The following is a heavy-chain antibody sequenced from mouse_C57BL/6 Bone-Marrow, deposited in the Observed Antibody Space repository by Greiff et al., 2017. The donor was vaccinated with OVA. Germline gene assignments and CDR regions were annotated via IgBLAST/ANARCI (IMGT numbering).Heavy chain of an antibody. Sequence: EVKVVESGGGLVQSGRSLRLSCATSGFTFSDFYMEWVRQAPGKGLEWIAASRNKANDYTTEYSASVKGRFIVSRDTSQSILYLQMNALRAEDTAIYYCARDDENREFAYWGQGTLVTVSA. CDR3: ARDDENREFAY. CDR1: GFTFSDFY. J-gene: IGHJ3*01. CDR2: SRNKANDYTT. V-gene: IGHV7-1*01.